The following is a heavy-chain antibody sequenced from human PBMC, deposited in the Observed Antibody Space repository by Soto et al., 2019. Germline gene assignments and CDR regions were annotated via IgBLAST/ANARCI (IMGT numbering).Heavy chain of an antibody. V-gene: IGHV3-15*01. CDR2: IKSNTDGGTT. CDR1: GFTFIYAW. CDR3: TPDPILAAAGGSDP. J-gene: IGHJ5*02. D-gene: IGHD6-13*01. Sequence: EVQLVESGGGLVKPGGSLRLSCEASGFTFIYAWMSWVRQAPGKGLEWVCHIKSNTDGGTTDYAEPVNGRFTISRDDSKTTLSLQMSSLKTEDTAVYYCTPDPILAAAGGSDPWGQGTLVTVSS.